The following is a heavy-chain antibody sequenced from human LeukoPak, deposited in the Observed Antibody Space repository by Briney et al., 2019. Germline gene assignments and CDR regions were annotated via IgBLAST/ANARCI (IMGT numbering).Heavy chain of an antibody. CDR2: INPNTGGT. D-gene: IGHD3-10*01. CDR1: GYTFTGYY. Sequence: ASVKVSCKASGYTFTGYYIHWVRQAPGQGPEWVGWINPNTGGTNYAQGFQGRVTMSRDTSISTAYMEVTSLTSDDTAVYYCARDGSGSPYYYFDYWGQGTLVTVSS. CDR3: ARDGSGSPYYYFDY. J-gene: IGHJ4*02. V-gene: IGHV1-2*02.